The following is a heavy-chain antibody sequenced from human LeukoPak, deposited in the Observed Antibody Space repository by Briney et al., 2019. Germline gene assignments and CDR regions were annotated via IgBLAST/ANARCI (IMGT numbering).Heavy chain of an antibody. J-gene: IGHJ4*02. CDR3: ARGGKATVVTM. V-gene: IGHV4-4*07. CDR1: GGSINSYY. Sequence: PSETLSLICTVSGGSINSYYWSWVRQPAGKGLEWIGSIYSSGSTNYNPSLKSRVSISVDTSKNQFSLKLTSVTASGTAVYYCARGGKATVVTMWGQGILVTVSS. D-gene: IGHD4-23*01. CDR2: IYSSGST.